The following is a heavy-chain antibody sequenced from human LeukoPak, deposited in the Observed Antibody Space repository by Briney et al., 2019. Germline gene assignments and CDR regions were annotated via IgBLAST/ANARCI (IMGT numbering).Heavy chain of an antibody. V-gene: IGHV1-18*01. CDR1: GYTFTSYG. J-gene: IGHJ1*01. CDR2: ISAYNGNT. Sequence: ASVKVSCKASGYTFTSYGISWVRQAPGQGLEWMGWISAYNGNTNYAQKLQGRVTMTTDTSTSTAYMELRSLRSDDTAVYYCARDIAVAGGVARYFQHWGQGTLVTVSS. D-gene: IGHD6-19*01. CDR3: ARDIAVAGGVARYFQH.